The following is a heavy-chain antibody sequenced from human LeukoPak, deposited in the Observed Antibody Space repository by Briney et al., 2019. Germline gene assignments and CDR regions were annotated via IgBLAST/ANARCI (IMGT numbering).Heavy chain of an antibody. V-gene: IGHV3-49*04. J-gene: IGHJ6*02. D-gene: IGHD5-18*01. CDR1: GFTFGDHA. CDR2: IRSKAYRGTT. CDR3: SRGPIQLWLHKGMDV. Sequence: GGSLRLSCTTSGFTFGDHAMSWVRQAPGKGLEWVGFIRSKAYRGTTEYAASAKDRFTISRDDSRSIAYLQMNSLKIEDTAVYFCSRGPIQLWLHKGMDVWGQGTTVTVSS.